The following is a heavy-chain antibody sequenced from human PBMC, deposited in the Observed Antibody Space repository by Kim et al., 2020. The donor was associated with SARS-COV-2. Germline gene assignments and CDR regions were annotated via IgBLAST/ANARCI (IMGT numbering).Heavy chain of an antibody. CDR1: GFTFSDYD. CDR2: ISSSSSYT. CDR3: ARDRPLLTTVTNGYGMDV. D-gene: IGHD4-17*01. Sequence: GGSLRLSCAASGFTFSDYDMSWIRQAPGKGLEWVAFISSSSSYTNYADSVKGRFTISRDNAKNSLYLQMNSLRAEDTAVYYCARDRPLLTTVTNGYGMDVWGQGTTVTVSS. J-gene: IGHJ6*02. V-gene: IGHV3-11*06.